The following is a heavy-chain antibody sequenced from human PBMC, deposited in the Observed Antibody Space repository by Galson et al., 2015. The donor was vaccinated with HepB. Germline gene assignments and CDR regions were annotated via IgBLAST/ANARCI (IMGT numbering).Heavy chain of an antibody. D-gene: IGHD1-26*01. CDR2: ISSGGGRK. CDR3: ARDGSHYDVDY. V-gene: IGHV3-33*08. CDR1: GFTFRRYG. J-gene: IGHJ4*02. Sequence: SLRLSCAASGFTFRRYGMHWVRLAPGKGLEWVAFISSGGGRKDYADSVRGRFSISRDDSRDILYLQMNSLRVDGAARYYCARDGSHYDVDYWGQGTLVTVFS.